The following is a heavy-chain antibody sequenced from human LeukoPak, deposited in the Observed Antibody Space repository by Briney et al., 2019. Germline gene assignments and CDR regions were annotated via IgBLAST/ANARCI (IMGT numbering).Heavy chain of an antibody. V-gene: IGHV1-18*01. J-gene: IGHJ4*02. CDR1: GYTFTSYG. D-gene: IGHD3-22*01. Sequence: GASVKVSCKASGYTFTSYGISWVRQAPGQGLEWMGWISAYNGNTNYAQKLQGRVTMTTDTSTSTAYMELRSLRSDDTAVYYCARDRRGHSRLGYYFDYWGQGTLVTVSS. CDR2: ISAYNGNT. CDR3: ARDRRGHSRLGYYFDY.